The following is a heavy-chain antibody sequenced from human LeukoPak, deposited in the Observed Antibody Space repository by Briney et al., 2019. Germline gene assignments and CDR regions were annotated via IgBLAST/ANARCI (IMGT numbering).Heavy chain of an antibody. CDR1: GFTFDDYI. CDR3: AFNSSSALGFDY. CDR2: ISWDGGTR. J-gene: IGHJ4*02. V-gene: IGHV3-43*01. D-gene: IGHD6-6*01. Sequence: GGSLRLSCAASGFTFDDYIMHWVRQAPGKGLEWVSLISWDGGTRYYADSVKGRFTISRDNSKISLYLQMNSLRTEDTALYYCAFNSSSALGFDYWGQGTLVTVSS.